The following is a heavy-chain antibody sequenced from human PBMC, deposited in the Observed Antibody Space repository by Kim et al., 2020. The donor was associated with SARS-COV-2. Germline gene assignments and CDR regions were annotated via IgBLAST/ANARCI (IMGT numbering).Heavy chain of an antibody. CDR1: GGSISSSSYY. Sequence: SETLSLTCTVSGGSISSSSYYWGWIRQPPGKGLEWIGSIYYSGSTYYNPSLKSRVTISVDTSKNQFSLKLSSVTAADTAVYYCARQRGAAAADVFDPWGQGTLVTVSS. J-gene: IGHJ5*02. CDR2: IYYSGST. D-gene: IGHD6-13*01. CDR3: ARQRGAAAADVFDP. V-gene: IGHV4-39*01.